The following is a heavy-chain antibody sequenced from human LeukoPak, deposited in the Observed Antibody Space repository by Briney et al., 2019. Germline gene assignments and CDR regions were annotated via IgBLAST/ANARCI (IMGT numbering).Heavy chain of an antibody. CDR3: ARSRIQLIMD. V-gene: IGHV4-61*02. Sequence: SQTLSLTCTVSGGSISSGSYYWSWLRQPAGKGLEWIGRIYTSGSTNYNPSLKSRVTISVNTPKNQFSLKLSSMTAADTAVYYCARSRIQLIMDWGQGTLFTVSS. J-gene: IGHJ4*02. CDR1: GGSISSGSYY. CDR2: IYTSGST. D-gene: IGHD5-18*01.